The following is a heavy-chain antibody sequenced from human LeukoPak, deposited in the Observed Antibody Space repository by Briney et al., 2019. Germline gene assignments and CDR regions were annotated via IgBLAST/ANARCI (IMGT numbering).Heavy chain of an antibody. V-gene: IGHV4-34*01. CDR2: INHSGST. D-gene: IGHD3-3*01. J-gene: IGHJ4*02. CDR3: ARRRGDFWSGYYKYFDY. Sequence: PSETLSLTCTVSGGSISSYYWSWIRQPPGKGLEWIGEINHSGSTNYNPSLKSRVTISVDTSKNQFSLKLSSVTAADTAVYYCARRRGDFWSGYYKYFDYWGQGTLVTVSS. CDR1: GGSISSYY.